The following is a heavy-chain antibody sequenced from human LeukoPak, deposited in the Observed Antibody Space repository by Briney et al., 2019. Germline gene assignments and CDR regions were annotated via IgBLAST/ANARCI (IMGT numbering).Heavy chain of an antibody. V-gene: IGHV4-61*01. CDR1: GVSVSNSLYY. D-gene: IGHD6-19*01. Sequence: SETLSLTCTVSGVSVSNSLYYWSWIRQPPGKGLEWIGYIYYSGSTYYNPSLKSRVTISVDTSKNQFSLKLSSVTAADTAVYYCARDGSGWADDAFDIWGQGTMVTVSS. J-gene: IGHJ3*02. CDR3: ARDGSGWADDAFDI. CDR2: IYYSGST.